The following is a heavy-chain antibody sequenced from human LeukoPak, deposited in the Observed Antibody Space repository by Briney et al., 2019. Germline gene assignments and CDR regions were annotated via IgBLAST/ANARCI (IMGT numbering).Heavy chain of an antibody. D-gene: IGHD3-22*01. CDR3: AKEPQIDRRPDY. CDR1: GFTFSSYA. J-gene: IGHJ4*02. Sequence: GGSLRLSRAASGFTFSSYAMSWVRQAPGKGLEWVSAISGSGSNTYYADSVKGRFTISRDNSKNTLYLQMNTLRTEDTAVYYCAKEPQIDRRPDYWGQGTLVTVSS. V-gene: IGHV3-23*01. CDR2: ISGSGSNT.